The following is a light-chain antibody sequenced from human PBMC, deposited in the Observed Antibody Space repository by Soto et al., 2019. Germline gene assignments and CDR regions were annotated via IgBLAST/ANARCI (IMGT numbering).Light chain of an antibody. V-gene: IGKV1-39*01. CDR3: QQYGSSLT. J-gene: IGKJ4*01. Sequence: DIQMTQSPSSLSASVGDRVTITCRASQSISSYLNWYQQKPGKAPKLLIYAASSLQSGVPSRFSGSGSGTDFTLSISRLEPEDSAVYYCQQYGSSLTFGGGTKVDIK. CDR1: QSISSY. CDR2: AAS.